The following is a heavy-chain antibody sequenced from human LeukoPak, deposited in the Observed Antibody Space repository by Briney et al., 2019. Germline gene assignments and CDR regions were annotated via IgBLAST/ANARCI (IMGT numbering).Heavy chain of an antibody. CDR3: AKCLGVSDSYDYVWGSYRSPFDY. CDR2: IMQDGSEG. J-gene: IGHJ4*02. CDR1: GLTFSSYW. Sequence: GGSLRLSCAASGLTFSSYWMAWVRQAPGKGLEWVANIMQDGSEGYPVDSVKGRFTISRDNSKNTLYLQMNSLRAEDTAVYYCAKCLGVSDSYDYVWGSYRSPFDYWGQGTLVTVSS. V-gene: IGHV3-7*03. D-gene: IGHD3-16*02.